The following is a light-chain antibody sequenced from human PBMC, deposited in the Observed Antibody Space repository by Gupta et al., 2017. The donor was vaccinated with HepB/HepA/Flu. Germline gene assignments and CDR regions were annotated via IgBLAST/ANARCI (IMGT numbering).Light chain of an antibody. CDR1: QDINNNY. CDR3: QQYDKPYT. J-gene: IGKJ2*01. CDR2: EAS. V-gene: IGKV1-33*01. Sequence: DIPLTPSPSSLSASVGDRVTITCQASQDINNNYLNWYQQKPGKAPNLLFYEASNLETVVPSRFSGRGSRTLITITISSLQAEDIANYYCQQYDKPYTFGHGTKLEIK.